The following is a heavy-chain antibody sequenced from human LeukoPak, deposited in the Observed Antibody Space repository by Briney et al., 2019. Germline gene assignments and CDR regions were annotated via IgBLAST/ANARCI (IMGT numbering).Heavy chain of an antibody. Sequence: PGGSLRLPCAASGFTFSRYTMNWVRQAPGKGLEWVAYISSSGSTKYYADSVKGRFTISRDNAKNSLYLQMNSLRAEDTAVYYCPRGSEWDLLGSCDRWGQGTLVTVSS. CDR2: ISSSGSTK. J-gene: IGHJ5*02. D-gene: IGHD1-26*01. V-gene: IGHV3-48*04. CDR1: GFTFSRYT. CDR3: PRGSEWDLLGSCDR.